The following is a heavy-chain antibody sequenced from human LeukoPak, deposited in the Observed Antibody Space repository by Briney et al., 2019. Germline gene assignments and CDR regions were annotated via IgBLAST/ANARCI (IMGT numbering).Heavy chain of an antibody. J-gene: IGHJ4*02. CDR1: GGSISSYY. CDR3: ARDRGYSYGYDY. CDR2: IYYRGST. D-gene: IGHD5-18*01. Sequence: SETLSLTCTVSGGSISSYYWSWIRQPPGKGLEWIGYIYYRGSTNYNPSLKSRVTISVDTSKNQFSLKLSSVTAADTAVYYCARDRGYSYGYDYWGQGTLVTVSS. V-gene: IGHV4-59*01.